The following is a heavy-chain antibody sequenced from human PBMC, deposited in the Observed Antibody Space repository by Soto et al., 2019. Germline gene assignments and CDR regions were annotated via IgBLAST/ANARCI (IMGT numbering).Heavy chain of an antibody. Sequence: EVQLLESGGGLVRPGGSLRLSCAVSGFMFSSYAMTWVRQAPGKGLEWVSSISGSGVSTYYSDSVRGRFTISRDNSKKMLYLEMNSLKGDDTAVYYCAKDGSWGDHYYFDNWGQGTLVTVSS. J-gene: IGHJ4*02. V-gene: IGHV3-23*01. CDR2: ISGSGVST. D-gene: IGHD2-21*02. CDR3: AKDGSWGDHYYFDN. CDR1: GFMFSSYA.